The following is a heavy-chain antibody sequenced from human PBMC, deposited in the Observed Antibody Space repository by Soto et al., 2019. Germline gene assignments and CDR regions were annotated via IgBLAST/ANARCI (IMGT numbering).Heavy chain of an antibody. CDR3: TRALHFAY. J-gene: IGHJ4*02. D-gene: IGHD1-26*01. CDR1: GGSFSGYY. V-gene: IGHV4-34*01. Sequence: QVQLQQWGAGLLKPSETLSVTCAVYGGSFSGYYWSWIRQPPGKGLEWIGEINHSGSTNYNPSLKSRVTISVETSKSQFSLKLSSVTAADTAFYYCTRALHFAYWGQGTLVTVSS. CDR2: INHSGST.